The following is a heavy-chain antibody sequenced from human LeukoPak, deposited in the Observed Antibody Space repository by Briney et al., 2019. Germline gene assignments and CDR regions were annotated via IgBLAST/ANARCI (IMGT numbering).Heavy chain of an antibody. CDR3: ARDLGSIGYYDSSGYQRD. CDR1: GYTFTGYY. Sequence: ASVKVSCKASGYTFTGYYMHWVRQAPGQGLEWMGWINPNSGGTNYAQKFQGRVTMTRDTSISTAYMELSRLRSDDTAVYYCARDLGSIGYYDSSGYQRDWGQGTLVTVSS. CDR2: INPNSGGT. D-gene: IGHD3-22*01. J-gene: IGHJ4*02. V-gene: IGHV1-2*02.